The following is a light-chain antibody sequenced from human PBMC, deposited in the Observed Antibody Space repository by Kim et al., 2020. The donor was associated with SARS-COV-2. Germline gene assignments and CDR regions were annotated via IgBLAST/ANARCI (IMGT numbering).Light chain of an antibody. CDR3: QSYDSSLNWV. J-gene: IGLJ3*02. V-gene: IGLV1-40*01. CDR2: GNS. CDR1: SSNIGAGYD. Sequence: SVLTQPPSVSGAPGQRVTISCTGSSSNIGAGYDVHWYQQLPGTAPKLLIYGNSNRPSGVPDRFSGSKSGTSASLAITGLQAEDEADYYCQSYDSSLNWVFGGGTQLTVL.